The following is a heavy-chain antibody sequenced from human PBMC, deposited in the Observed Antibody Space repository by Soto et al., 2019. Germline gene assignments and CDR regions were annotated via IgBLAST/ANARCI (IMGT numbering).Heavy chain of an antibody. J-gene: IGHJ6*02. D-gene: IGHD3-10*01. CDR2: IYYSGST. CDR3: ARDDRGYYGMGV. CDR1: GGSISSYY. V-gene: IGHV4-59*01. Sequence: QVQLQESGPGLVKPSETLSLTCTVSGGSISSYYWSWIRQPPGKGLEWIGYIYYSGSTNYTPSLKSRXXIXVXXSKNQFSLKLSSVTAADTAVYYCARDDRGYYGMGVWGQGTTVTVSS.